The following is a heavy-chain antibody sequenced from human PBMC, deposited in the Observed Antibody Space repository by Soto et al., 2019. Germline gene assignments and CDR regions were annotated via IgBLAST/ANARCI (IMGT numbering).Heavy chain of an antibody. Sequence: ASVKVSCKASGGTFSSYAISWVRQAPGQGLEWMGGIIPIFGTANYAQKFQGRVTITADESTSTAYMELSSLRSEDTAVYYCARDPMITFGGVIVGESWFDPWGQGTLVTVSS. V-gene: IGHV1-69*13. J-gene: IGHJ5*02. CDR2: IIPIFGTA. CDR1: GGTFSSYA. CDR3: ARDPMITFGGVIVGESWFDP. D-gene: IGHD3-16*02.